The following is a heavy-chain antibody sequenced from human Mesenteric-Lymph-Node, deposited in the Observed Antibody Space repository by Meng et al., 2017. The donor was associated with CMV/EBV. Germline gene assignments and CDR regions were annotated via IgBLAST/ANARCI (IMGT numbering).Heavy chain of an antibody. D-gene: IGHD3-10*02. CDR1: GFSLSTNGLG. J-gene: IGHJ4*02. V-gene: IGHV2-5*02. CDR2: VFWDDDK. Sequence: CTFSGFSLSTNGLGVGWIRQPPGKALEWLALVFWDDDKRYSPSLKSRLTITKDTSKNQVVLTMTNMDPVDTATYFCAHRGLPSYVLDYWGLGTLVTVSS. CDR3: AHRGLPSYVLDY.